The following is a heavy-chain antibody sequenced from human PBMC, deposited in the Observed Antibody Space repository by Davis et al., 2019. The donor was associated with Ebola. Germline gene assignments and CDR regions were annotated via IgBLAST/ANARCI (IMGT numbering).Heavy chain of an antibody. Sequence: GGSLRLSCAAAGFSFTTYSMSWVRQAPGKGLEWVSAISGDSGVRTYYANSVKGRFTISRDNSKNTLYLQMSSLRAEDTAVYYCAKKRGEWWYFDLWGRGTLVTVSS. V-gene: IGHV3-23*01. D-gene: IGHD3-10*01. CDR3: AKKRGEWWYFDL. J-gene: IGHJ2*01. CDR1: GFSFTTYS. CDR2: ISGDSGVRT.